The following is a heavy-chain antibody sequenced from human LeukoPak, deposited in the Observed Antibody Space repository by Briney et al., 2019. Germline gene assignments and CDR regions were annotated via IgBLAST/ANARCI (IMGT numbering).Heavy chain of an antibody. CDR3: ARDWSDFWSGYYTN. CDR1: GYTFTSYD. V-gene: IGHV1-8*01. D-gene: IGHD3-3*01. Sequence: ASVKVSCKASGYTFTSYDINWVRQAPGQGREWMGWMNPNSGNTGYAQKFQGRVTMTRNTSISTAYMELSSLRSEDTAVYYCARDWSDFWSGYYTNWGQGTLVTVSS. J-gene: IGHJ4*02. CDR2: MNPNSGNT.